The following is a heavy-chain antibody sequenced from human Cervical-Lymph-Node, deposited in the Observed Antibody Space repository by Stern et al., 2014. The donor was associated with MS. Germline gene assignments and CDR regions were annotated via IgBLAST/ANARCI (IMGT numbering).Heavy chain of an antibody. CDR1: GATFDTYA. Sequence: VQLVESGAEVKQPWSSVKVSCKASGATFDTYAISWVRQAPGQGLEWMAGIFLVLGTPTYAQKFKGRVTLTADESTTTDYLELISLKPEDTAVYYCARGASSACWYKHGVDVWGQGTTVTVSS. V-gene: IGHV1-69*01. CDR3: ARGASSACWYKHGVDV. D-gene: IGHD1-14*01. J-gene: IGHJ6*02. CDR2: IFLVLGTP.